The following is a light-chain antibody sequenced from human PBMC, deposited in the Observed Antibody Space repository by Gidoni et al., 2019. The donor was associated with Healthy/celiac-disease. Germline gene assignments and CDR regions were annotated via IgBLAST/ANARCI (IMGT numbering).Light chain of an antibody. Sequence: QSVLTQPPSVSEAPRQRVTISCSGSSSNIGNNAVNWYQQLPGKAPKLLIYYDDLLPSWVSDRFSGSKSGTSASLAISGLQSEDEADYYCAAWEDSLNGWVFGGVTKLTVL. CDR1: SSNIGNNA. CDR3: AAWEDSLNGWV. J-gene: IGLJ3*02. V-gene: IGLV1-36*01. CDR2: YDD.